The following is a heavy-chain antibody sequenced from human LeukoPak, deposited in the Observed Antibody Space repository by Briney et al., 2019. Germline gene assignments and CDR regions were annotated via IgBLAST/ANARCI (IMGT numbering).Heavy chain of an antibody. CDR3: AKGQIGGFDY. V-gene: IGHV3-43*01. CDR1: GFTFDGYT. D-gene: IGHD3-10*01. Sequence: GGSLRLSCAASGFTFDGYTMHWVRQAPGKGLEWVSLISWDGGSTYYADSVKGRFTISRDNSKNSLYLQMNSLRTEDTALYYCAKGQIGGFDYWGQGTLVTVSS. CDR2: ISWDGGST. J-gene: IGHJ4*02.